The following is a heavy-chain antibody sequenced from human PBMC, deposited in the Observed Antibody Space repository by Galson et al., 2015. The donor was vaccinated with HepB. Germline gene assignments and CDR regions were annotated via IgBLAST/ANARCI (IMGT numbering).Heavy chain of an antibody. V-gene: IGHV3-21*01. CDR3: ARNPPPTVTNHFGMDV. CDR2: ISSSSSRI. J-gene: IGHJ6*02. D-gene: IGHD4-17*01. Sequence: SLRLSCAASGFTFSSYSMNWVRQAPGKGLEWVSSISSSSSRIFYADSVKGRFTISRDNAKNSLYLQMNSLRAEDTAVYYCARNPPPTVTNHFGMDVWGQGTTVIVSS. CDR1: GFTFSSYS.